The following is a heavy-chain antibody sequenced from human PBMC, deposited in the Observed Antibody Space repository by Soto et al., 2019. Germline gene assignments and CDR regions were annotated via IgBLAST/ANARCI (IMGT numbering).Heavy chain of an antibody. V-gene: IGHV4-4*07. CDR1: GGSISGYY. Sequence: QVQLQESGPGLVKPSETLSLTCTVSGGSISGYYWSWIRQPAGKRLEWIGRIYASGNTNKNPSLKNRVTMSVDTSKNQFSPRLNSVTAADTAVYYCARVGRTRATVTTDAFDVWGQGTKVTVSS. CDR2: IYASGNT. D-gene: IGHD4-17*01. J-gene: IGHJ3*01. CDR3: ARVGRTRATVTTDAFDV.